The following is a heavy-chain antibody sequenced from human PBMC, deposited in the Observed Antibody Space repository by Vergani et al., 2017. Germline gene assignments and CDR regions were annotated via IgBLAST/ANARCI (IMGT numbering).Heavy chain of an antibody. CDR1: GYTFTGYY. V-gene: IGHV1-2*02. Sequence: QLVQSGPEVKKPGASVKVSCKASGYTFTGYYMHWVRQAPGQGLEWMGWINPNSGGTNYAQKFQGRVTMTRDTSISTAYMELSRLRSDDTAVYYCARVGYYYDSSGYFSDWGQGTLVTVSS. CDR3: ARVGYYYDSSGYFSD. D-gene: IGHD3-22*01. CDR2: INPNSGGT. J-gene: IGHJ4*02.